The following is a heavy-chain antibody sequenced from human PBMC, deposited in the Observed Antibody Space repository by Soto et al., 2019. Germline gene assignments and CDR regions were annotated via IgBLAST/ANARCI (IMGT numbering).Heavy chain of an antibody. Sequence: SETLSLTCAVYGGSFSGYYWSWIRQPPGKGLEWIGEINHSGSTNYNPSLKSRVTISVDTSKNQFSLKLSSVTAADTAVYYCARDQGYQLLEAEFGYYYYYGMDVWGQGTTVTVSS. CDR1: GGSFSGYY. CDR2: INHSGST. V-gene: IGHV4-34*01. D-gene: IGHD2-2*01. CDR3: ARDQGYQLLEAEFGYYYYYGMDV. J-gene: IGHJ6*02.